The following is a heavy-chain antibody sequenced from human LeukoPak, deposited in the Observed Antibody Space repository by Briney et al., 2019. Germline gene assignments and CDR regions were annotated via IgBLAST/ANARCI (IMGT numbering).Heavy chain of an antibody. D-gene: IGHD3-9*01. Sequence: SETLSLTCTVSGCFISSYYWSWIRQPPGKGLEWIGYIYYSGSTNYNPSLKSRVTISVDTSKNQFSLKLSSVTAADTAVYYCGAYDILTDAFGIWGQGTMVTVSS. CDR2: IYYSGST. V-gene: IGHV4-59*08. CDR3: GAYDILTDAFGI. CDR1: GCFISSYY. J-gene: IGHJ3*02.